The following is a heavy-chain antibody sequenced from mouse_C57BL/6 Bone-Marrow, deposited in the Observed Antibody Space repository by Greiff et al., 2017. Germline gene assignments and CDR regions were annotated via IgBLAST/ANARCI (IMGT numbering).Heavy chain of an antibody. V-gene: IGHV5-4*01. D-gene: IGHD2-3*01. CDR2: ISDGGSYT. CDR1: GFTFSSYA. Sequence: EVQLQESGGGLVKPGGSLKLSCAASGFTFSSYAMSWVRQTPEKRLEWVATISDGGSYTYYPDNVKGRFTISRDNAKNNLYLQMSHLKAEDTAMYYCARDRWLLRPYYAMDYWGQGTSVTVSS. CDR3: ARDRWLLRPYYAMDY. J-gene: IGHJ4*01.